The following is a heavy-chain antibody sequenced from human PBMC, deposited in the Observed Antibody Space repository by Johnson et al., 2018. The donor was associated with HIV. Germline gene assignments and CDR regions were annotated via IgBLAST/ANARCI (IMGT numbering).Heavy chain of an antibody. CDR2: IKQDGTEK. CDR3: AIHPWAQAAFDI. V-gene: IGHV3-7*01. CDR1: GFTLSNYW. J-gene: IGHJ3*02. Sequence: EVQLVESGGGLVQPGGSLRLSCAASGFTLSNYWTAWVRQAPGKGLEWVANIKQDGTEKYYVDSVKGRFTISRDNAKNSLYLQMNSLRVEDTGVFYCAIHPWAQAAFDIWGQGTMVSVSS.